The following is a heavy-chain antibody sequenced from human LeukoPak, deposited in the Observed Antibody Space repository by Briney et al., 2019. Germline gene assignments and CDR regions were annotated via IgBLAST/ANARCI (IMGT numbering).Heavy chain of an antibody. CDR2: IKQDGSEK. Sequence: PGGSLRLSCAASGFTFSSYSMNWVRQAPGKGLEWVANIKQDGSEKYYVDSVKGRFTISRDNAKNSLYLQMNSLRAEDTAVFYCARGVDYTFDCWGQGTLVTVSS. CDR1: GFTFSSYS. CDR3: ARGVDYTFDC. J-gene: IGHJ4*02. V-gene: IGHV3-7*01. D-gene: IGHD4-11*01.